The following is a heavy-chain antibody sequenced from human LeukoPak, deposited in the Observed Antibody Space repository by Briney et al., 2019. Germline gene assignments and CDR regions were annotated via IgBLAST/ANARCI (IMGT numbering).Heavy chain of an antibody. J-gene: IGHJ4*02. Sequence: GGSLGLSCAASGFTFSDYYMSWIRQAPGKGLEWVSYISSSGSTIYYADSVKGRFTISRDNAKNSLYLQMNSLRAEDTAVYYCARVKNSDYDFFLFDYWGQGTLVTVSS. CDR3: ARVKNSDYDFFLFDY. V-gene: IGHV3-11*01. CDR1: GFTFSDYY. CDR2: ISSSGSTI. D-gene: IGHD3-3*01.